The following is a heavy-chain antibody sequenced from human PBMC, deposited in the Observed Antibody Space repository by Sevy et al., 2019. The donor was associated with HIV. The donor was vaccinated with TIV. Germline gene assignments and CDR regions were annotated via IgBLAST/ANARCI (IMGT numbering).Heavy chain of an antibody. CDR3: TTDPHSSGWSW. Sequence: GGSLRLSCAASGFTFTIYAMTWVRQAPGRGLEWVGRIKSKTDGGTTDYAAPVKGRFTISRDDSKNTLYLQMNSLKTEDTAVYYCTTDPHSSGWSWWGQGTLVTVSS. V-gene: IGHV3-15*01. CDR2: IKSKTDGGTT. CDR1: GFTFTIYA. J-gene: IGHJ4*02. D-gene: IGHD6-19*01.